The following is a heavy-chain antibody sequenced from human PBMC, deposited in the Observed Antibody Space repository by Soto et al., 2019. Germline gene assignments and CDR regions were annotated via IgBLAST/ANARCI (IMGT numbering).Heavy chain of an antibody. CDR3: ADRVPCVVAVY. CDR1: GFTPISDF. V-gene: IGHV3-23*01. CDR2: IDASDGST. J-gene: IGHJ4*02. D-gene: IGHD2-15*01. Sequence: VGSLRLSCETSGFTPISDFMSWVRQAPGKGLEWVSGIDASDGSTYYADSVRGRFSISKDSSKNTLYLQMNSLRAEDTAIYYCADRVPCVVAVYWGPGTLVTVSS.